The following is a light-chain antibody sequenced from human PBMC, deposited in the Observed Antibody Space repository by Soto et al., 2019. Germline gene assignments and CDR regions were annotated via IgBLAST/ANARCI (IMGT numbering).Light chain of an antibody. Sequence: EIVLTQSPGTLSLSPGERATLSCRASRSLSSSYVVWYQQKPGQAPRLLIYDASRRATGIPDRFSGSGSATEYTLTISRLEAEDFAVYYCQQQGTFGQGTRLEIK. V-gene: IGKV3-20*01. CDR3: QQQGT. CDR1: RSLSSSY. J-gene: IGKJ2*01. CDR2: DAS.